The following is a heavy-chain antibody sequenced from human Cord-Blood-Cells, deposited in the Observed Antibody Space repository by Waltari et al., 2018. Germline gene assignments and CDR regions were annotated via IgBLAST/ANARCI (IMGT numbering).Heavy chain of an antibody. Sequence: QVQLQQWGAGLLKPSETLSLTCAVYGGSFSGYYWSWIRQPPGKGLEWIGEINHSRSTKYHPSLKSRVTISVDTSKNQFSLKLSSVTAADTAVCYCARGQRNYYGSGSYDYWGQGTLVTVSS. CDR3: ARGQRNYYGSGSYDY. V-gene: IGHV4-34*01. D-gene: IGHD3-10*01. J-gene: IGHJ4*02. CDR2: INHSRST. CDR1: GGSFSGYY.